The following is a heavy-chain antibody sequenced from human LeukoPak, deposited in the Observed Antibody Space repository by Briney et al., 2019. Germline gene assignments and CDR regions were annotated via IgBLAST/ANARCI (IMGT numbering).Heavy chain of an antibody. D-gene: IGHD5-24*01. CDR2: VKQDGSEK. V-gene: IGHV3-7*01. CDR1: GFTFSSYW. J-gene: IGHJ4*02. CDR3: ARVRVEMATITTGFDY. Sequence: GGSLRLSCAASGFTFSSYWISWVRQAPGKGLEWVANVKQDGSEKYYVDSVKGRFTISRDSAKNSLYLQMNSLRAEDTAVHYCARVRVEMATITTGFDYWGQGTLVTVSS.